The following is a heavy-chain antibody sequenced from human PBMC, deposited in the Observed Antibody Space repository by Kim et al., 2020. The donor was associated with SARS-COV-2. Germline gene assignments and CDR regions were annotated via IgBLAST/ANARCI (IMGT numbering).Heavy chain of an antibody. D-gene: IGHD5-12*01. Sequence: TRYSPSFHGQVTISADKSISTAYLQWSSLKASDTAMYYCARRGYSGYDYYWGQGTLVTVSS. CDR3: ARRGYSGYDYY. J-gene: IGHJ4*02. CDR2: T. V-gene: IGHV5-51*01.